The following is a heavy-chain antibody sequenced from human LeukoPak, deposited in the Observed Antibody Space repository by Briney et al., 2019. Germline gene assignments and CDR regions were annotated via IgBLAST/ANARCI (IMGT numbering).Heavy chain of an antibody. CDR1: GYTFTGYY. Sequence: ASVKVSCKASGYTFTGYYMHWVRQAPGQGLEWMGWINPNSGGTNYAQKFQGRVTMTRDTSISTAYMELSRPRSDDTAVYYCARGDSSGWPVHYWGQGTLVTVSS. V-gene: IGHV1-2*02. CDR3: ARGDSSGWPVHY. CDR2: INPNSGGT. D-gene: IGHD6-19*01. J-gene: IGHJ4*02.